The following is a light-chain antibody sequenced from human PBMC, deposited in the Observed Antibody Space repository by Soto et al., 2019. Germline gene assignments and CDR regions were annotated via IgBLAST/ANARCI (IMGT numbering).Light chain of an antibody. CDR1: QSISSW. Sequence: DIQMTQSPSTLSASVGGRVTITFRASQSISSWLAWYQQKPGKAPKLLIYDGSSFESGVPSRFSGSGSGTDFTLTINSLQPEDSATYYCQQAYSTPWTFGQGTKVDIK. J-gene: IGKJ1*01. CDR3: QQAYSTPWT. CDR2: DGS. V-gene: IGKV1-5*01.